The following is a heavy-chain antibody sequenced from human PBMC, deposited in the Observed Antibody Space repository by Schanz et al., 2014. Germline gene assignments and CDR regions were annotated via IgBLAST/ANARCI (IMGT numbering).Heavy chain of an antibody. CDR3: ARLRAGPFYFDY. CDR2: VIPIRGTA. V-gene: IGHV1-69*04. CDR1: GGTFSSNG. J-gene: IGHJ4*02. Sequence: QVQLVQSGAEVKKPGSSVKVSCKASGGTFSSNGISWVRQAPGQGLEWMGRVIPIRGTAHYAQKFQGRVTITADMSTSTAYMELSSLRSEDTAVYYCARLRAGPFYFDYWGQGTLVTVSS. D-gene: IGHD6-19*01.